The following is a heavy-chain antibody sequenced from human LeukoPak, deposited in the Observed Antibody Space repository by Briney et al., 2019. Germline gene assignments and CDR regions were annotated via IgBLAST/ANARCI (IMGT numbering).Heavy chain of an antibody. V-gene: IGHV3-21*01. CDR2: ISRSNIYI. J-gene: IGHJ4*02. CDR1: GFSFNDYS. D-gene: IGHD1-26*01. Sequence: GGSPRLSCAASGFSFNDYSMHWVRQAPGKGLEWVSSISRSNIYIYYGDSVKGRFTISRDNAKDSLYLQMNSLRAEDTAVYYCARDGGSNQFDYWGQGTLVTVSS. CDR3: ARDGGSNQFDY.